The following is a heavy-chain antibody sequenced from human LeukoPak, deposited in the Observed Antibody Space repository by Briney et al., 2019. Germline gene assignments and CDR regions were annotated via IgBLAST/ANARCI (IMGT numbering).Heavy chain of an antibody. CDR1: GFTFSSYA. CDR2: ISYDGSNK. D-gene: IGHD3-10*01. J-gene: IGHJ4*02. V-gene: IGHV3-30*04. CDR3: ARDFYGSGSFPHDY. Sequence: GGSLRLSCAASGFTFSSYAMHWVRQAPGKGLEWVAVISYDGSNKYYADSVKGRFTISRDNSKNTLYLQVNSLRAEDTAVYYCARDFYGSGSFPHDYWGQGTLVTVSS.